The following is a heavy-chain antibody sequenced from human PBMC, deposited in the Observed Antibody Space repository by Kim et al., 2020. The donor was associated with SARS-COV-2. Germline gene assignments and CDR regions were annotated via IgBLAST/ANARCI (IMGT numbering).Heavy chain of an antibody. CDR2: IYYSGST. V-gene: IGHV4-39*01. CDR3: ARQQHIVVVTAIRFWFDP. D-gene: IGHD2-21*02. J-gene: IGHJ5*02. CDR1: GGSISSSSYY. Sequence: SETLSLTCTVSGGSISSSSYYWGWIRQPPGKGLEWIGSIYYSGSTYYNPSLKSPVTISVDTSKNQFSLKLSSVTAADTAVYYCARQQHIVVVTAIRFWFDPWGQGTLVTVSS.